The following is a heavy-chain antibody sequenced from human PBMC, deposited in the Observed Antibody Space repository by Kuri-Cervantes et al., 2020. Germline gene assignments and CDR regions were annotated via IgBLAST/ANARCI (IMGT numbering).Heavy chain of an antibody. V-gene: IGHV3-23*01. CDR3: AKDRRIMITFGGDDY. Sequence: GESLKISCAASGFTFSSYGMHWVRQAPGKGLEWVSTIDASGTNMHYADSVKGRFTISRDNSKNTLYLQMNSLRAEDTAVYYCAKDRRIMITFGGDDYWGQGTLVTVSS. D-gene: IGHD3-16*01. CDR1: GFTFSSYG. J-gene: IGHJ4*02. CDR2: IDASGTNM.